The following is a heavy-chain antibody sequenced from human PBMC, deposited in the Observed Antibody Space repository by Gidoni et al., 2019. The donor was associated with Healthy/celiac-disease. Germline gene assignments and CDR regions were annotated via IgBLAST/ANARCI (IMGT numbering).Heavy chain of an antibody. CDR2: ISSSSSYI. D-gene: IGHD1-26*01. Sequence: EVQLVESGGGLVKPGGSLRLSCAASGFTFSSYSMNWVRQAPGKGLEWVSSISSSSSYIYYADSVKGRFTISRDNAKNSLYLQMNSLRAEDTAVYYCARTESGSYGENDYWGQGTLVTVSS. J-gene: IGHJ4*02. CDR1: GFTFSSYS. V-gene: IGHV3-21*01. CDR3: ARTESGSYGENDY.